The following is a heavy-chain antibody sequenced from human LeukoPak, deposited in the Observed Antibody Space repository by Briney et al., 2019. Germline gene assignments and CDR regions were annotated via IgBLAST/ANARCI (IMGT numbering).Heavy chain of an antibody. CDR1: GFTFSNFA. Sequence: PGGSLRLSCTASGFTFSNFAMSWVRQAPGKGLEWVSVIYSGGSTYYAVSVRGRFTVSRDNSKNTLYLQMNTLRAEDTAVYYCARGGTYWYFDLWGRGTLVTVSS. D-gene: IGHD3-16*01. J-gene: IGHJ2*01. CDR2: IYSGGST. V-gene: IGHV3-66*01. CDR3: ARGGTYWYFDL.